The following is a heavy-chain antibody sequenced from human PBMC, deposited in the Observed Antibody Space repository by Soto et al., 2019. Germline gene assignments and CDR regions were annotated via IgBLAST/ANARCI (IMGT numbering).Heavy chain of an antibody. V-gene: IGHV2-5*02. Sequence: VSGPTLVNPTQTLTLTCTFSGFSLSTSGVGVGWIRQPPGKALEWLALIYWDDDKRYSPSLKSRLTITKDTSKNQVVLTMTNMDPVDTATYYCARIRLSGWYDLSPPEYFQHWGQGTLVTVSS. CDR3: ARIRLSGWYDLSPPEYFQH. J-gene: IGHJ1*01. D-gene: IGHD6-19*01. CDR2: IYWDDDK. CDR1: GFSLSTSGVG.